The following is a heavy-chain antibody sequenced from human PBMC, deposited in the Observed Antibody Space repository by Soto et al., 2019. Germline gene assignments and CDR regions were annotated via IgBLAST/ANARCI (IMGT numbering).Heavy chain of an antibody. CDR3: AKDRRVRDGMDV. J-gene: IGHJ6*02. CDR1: GFTFSNYA. CDR2: ISCDGSNT. V-gene: IGHV3-30*18. D-gene: IGHD3-10*01. Sequence: QVQLVESGGGVVQPGRSLRLSCAASGFTFSNYAVHWVRQAPGKGLEWVALISCDGSNTYYADSVKGRFTISRDNSENTLYLQMISLRAEDTAMYYCAKDRRVRDGMDVWGQGTTVIVSS.